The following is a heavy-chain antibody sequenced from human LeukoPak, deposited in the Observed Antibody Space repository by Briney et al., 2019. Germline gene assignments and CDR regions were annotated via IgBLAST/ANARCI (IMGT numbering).Heavy chain of an antibody. J-gene: IGHJ4*02. CDR2: ISSDGTNK. Sequence: GGSLRLSCAASGFTFNTYAMHWVRQAPGKGLEWVAVISSDGTNKYYADSVKGRFTISRDNSKNTLYLQMSSLSVEDTAIYYCARDQGYCTSTSCYDIGYYFDYWGQGALVTVFS. V-gene: IGHV3-30-3*01. CDR1: GFTFNTYA. D-gene: IGHD2-2*01. CDR3: ARDQGYCTSTSCYDIGYYFDY.